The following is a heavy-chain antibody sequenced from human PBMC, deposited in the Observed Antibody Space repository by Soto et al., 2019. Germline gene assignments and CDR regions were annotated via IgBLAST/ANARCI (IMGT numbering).Heavy chain of an antibody. CDR2: ISSGSVHI. CDR3: ARYDAFKAFDL. V-gene: IGHV3-21*02. D-gene: IGHD1-1*01. Sequence: EVELVESGGGLVKPGGSLRLSCAASGFTFNSYSVNWVRQAPGKGLEWVASISSGSVHIDFADSVKGRFTISRDEVTNSVSMQMDSLRVEDTGIYYCARYDAFKAFDLWGQGTMVTVSS. CDR1: GFTFNSYS. J-gene: IGHJ3*01.